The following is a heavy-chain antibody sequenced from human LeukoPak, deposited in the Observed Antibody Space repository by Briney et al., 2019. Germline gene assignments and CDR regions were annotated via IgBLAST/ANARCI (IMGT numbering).Heavy chain of an antibody. V-gene: IGHV4-59*01. J-gene: IGHJ6*02. CDR1: GGSISSYY. CDR2: IYYSGST. CDR3: ASNGYSSSWYQSYYYYGMDV. Sequence: PSETLSLTCTVSGGSISSYYWSWIRQPPGKGLEWIGYIYYSGSTNYNPSLKSRVTISVDTSKNQFSLKLSSVTAADTAVYYCASNGYSSSWYQSYYYYGMDVRGQGTTVTVSS. D-gene: IGHD6-13*01.